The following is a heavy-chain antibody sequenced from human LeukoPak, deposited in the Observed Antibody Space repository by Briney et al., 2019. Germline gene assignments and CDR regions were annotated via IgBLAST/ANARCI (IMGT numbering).Heavy chain of an antibody. Sequence: GGSLRLSCAASGFTFSPYWMHWVRQAPGKGLVWVSRINTDGSSTSCADSVKGRFTISRDNAKNRLYVQMNSLRAEDTAVYCCATGSGLWSPDYWGQGTLVTVSS. CDR3: ATGSGLWSPDY. V-gene: IGHV3-74*01. CDR2: INTDGSST. J-gene: IGHJ4*02. D-gene: IGHD5-18*01. CDR1: GFTFSPYW.